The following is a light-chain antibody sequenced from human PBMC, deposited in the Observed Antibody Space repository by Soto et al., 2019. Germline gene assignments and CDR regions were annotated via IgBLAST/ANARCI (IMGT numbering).Light chain of an antibody. CDR1: SSDVGGYNY. CDR3: SSYTSSSIPV. CDR2: EVS. J-gene: IGLJ1*01. V-gene: IGLV2-14*01. Sequence: QSALTQPASASGSPGQSITISCTGTSSDVGGYNYVSWYQQHPGKAPKLMIYEVSNRPSGVSNRFSGSKSGNTASLTISGLQAEDEADYYCSSYTSSSIPVFGTGTKVTVL.